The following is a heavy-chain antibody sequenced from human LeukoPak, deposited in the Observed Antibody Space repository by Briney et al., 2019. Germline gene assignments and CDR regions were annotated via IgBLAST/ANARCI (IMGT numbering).Heavy chain of an antibody. CDR3: ARDLGVVTMVRGAYYYYYYMDV. CDR2: IYTSGST. D-gene: IGHD3-10*01. J-gene: IGHJ6*03. CDR1: GGSISSYY. Sequence: SETLSLTCTVSGGSISSYYWSWIRQPAGKGLEWIGRIYTSGSTNYNPSLKSRVTMSVDTSKNQFSLKLSSVTAADTAVYYCARDLGVVTMVRGAYYYYYYMDVWGKGTTVTISS. V-gene: IGHV4-4*07.